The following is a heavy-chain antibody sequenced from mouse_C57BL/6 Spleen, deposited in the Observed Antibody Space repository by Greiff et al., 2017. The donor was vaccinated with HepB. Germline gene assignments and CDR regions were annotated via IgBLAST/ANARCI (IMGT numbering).Heavy chain of an antibody. V-gene: IGHV5-6*01. Sequence: EVKLVESGGDLVKPGGSLKLSCAASGFTFSSYGMSWVRQTPDKRLEWVATISSGGSYTYYPDSVKGRFTISRDNAKNTLYLQMSSLKSEDTAMYYCARLEGYPYAMDYWGQGTSVTVSS. CDR2: ISSGGSYT. J-gene: IGHJ4*01. CDR1: GFTFSSYG. CDR3: ARLEGYPYAMDY. D-gene: IGHD2-3*01.